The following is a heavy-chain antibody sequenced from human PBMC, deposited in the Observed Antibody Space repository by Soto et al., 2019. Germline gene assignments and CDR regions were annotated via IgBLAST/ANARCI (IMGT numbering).Heavy chain of an antibody. CDR2: IFQSGST. J-gene: IGHJ4*02. CDR3: ARVFSGSYSDY. V-gene: IGHV4-4*02. Sequence: QVQLQESGPGLVKPSGTLSLTCAVSGGSIRSNNWWSWVRQPPGKGLEWIGEIFQSGSTNYNPSLKTRVTISVDKSKNQFSLKLSSVTAADTAVYYWARVFSGSYSDYWGQGTLVTVSS. CDR1: GGSIRSNNW. D-gene: IGHD1-26*01.